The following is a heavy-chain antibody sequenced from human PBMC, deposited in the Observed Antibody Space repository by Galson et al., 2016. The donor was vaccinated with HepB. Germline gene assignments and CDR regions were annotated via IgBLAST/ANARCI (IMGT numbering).Heavy chain of an antibody. V-gene: IGHV3-74*01. CDR3: AKDMDRAWYIHY. CDR1: GFTFSSHW. J-gene: IGHJ4*02. D-gene: IGHD6-13*01. Sequence: SLRLSCAASGFTFSSHWMHWVRQAPGKGLTWVSVINKDGSSTNYADSVRGRFTMSRDNAQNTLYLQMDTLRAEDTAIYYCAKDMDRAWYIHYWGQGTLVTVSS. CDR2: INKDGSST.